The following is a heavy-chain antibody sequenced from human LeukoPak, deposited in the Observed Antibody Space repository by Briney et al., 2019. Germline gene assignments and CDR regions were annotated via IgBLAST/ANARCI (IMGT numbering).Heavy chain of an antibody. V-gene: IGHV4-31*03. CDR3: AGVEWRYFDY. Sequence: SETLSLTCTVSGGSISSGGYSWSWIRQHPGKGPEWIGYIYYSGSTYYNPSLKSRVTISVDTSKNQFSLKLSSVTAADTAVYYCAGVEWRYFDYWGQGTLVTVSS. D-gene: IGHD3-3*01. CDR2: IYYSGST. J-gene: IGHJ4*02. CDR1: GGSISSGGYS.